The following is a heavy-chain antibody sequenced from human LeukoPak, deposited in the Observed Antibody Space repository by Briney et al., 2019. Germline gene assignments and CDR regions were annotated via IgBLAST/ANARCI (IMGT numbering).Heavy chain of an antibody. CDR2: ISTSGST. CDR3: ASPRSGYRYTFDY. Sequence: PSETLSLTCAVSAASISDYYWSWIRQAPGKGLEWIGYISTSGSTNYNPSLKSRVSISLDTSKNRFSLNLNFVTAADTAVYYCASPRSGYRYTFDYWGQGALVTVSS. J-gene: IGHJ4*02. V-gene: IGHV4-4*09. CDR1: AASISDYY. D-gene: IGHD3-22*01.